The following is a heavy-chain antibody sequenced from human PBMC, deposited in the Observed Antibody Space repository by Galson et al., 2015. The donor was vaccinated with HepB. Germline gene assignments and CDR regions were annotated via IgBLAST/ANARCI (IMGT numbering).Heavy chain of an antibody. V-gene: IGHV1-46*01. J-gene: IGHJ4*02. D-gene: IGHD6-6*01. CDR3: ARDHSSSYDY. CDR1: GYIFTTYY. Sequence: SVQVSCKASGYIFTTYYIHWVRQAPGQGLEWMGIIIPTGGSTTYAQKFQGRVTMTRDMSTSTVSMELSRLTSEDTAIYYCARDHSSSYDYWGQGTLVTVSS. CDR2: IIPTGGST.